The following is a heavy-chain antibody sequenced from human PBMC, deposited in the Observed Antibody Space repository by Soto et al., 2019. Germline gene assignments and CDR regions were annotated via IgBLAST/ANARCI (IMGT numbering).Heavy chain of an antibody. D-gene: IGHD1-26*01. J-gene: IGHJ4*02. CDR1: GGSISSTNYH. V-gene: IGHV4-39*01. Sequence: XETLSLTCTVSGGSISSTNYHCGWIRQPPGKGLEWIGTIYYTGTTYDNPSLKSRVTISVDTSKNQFSLKLSSVTAADTAVYYCPRRDSGERFVYSGPVSLVIVS. CDR2: IYYTGTT. CDR3: PRRDSGERFVY.